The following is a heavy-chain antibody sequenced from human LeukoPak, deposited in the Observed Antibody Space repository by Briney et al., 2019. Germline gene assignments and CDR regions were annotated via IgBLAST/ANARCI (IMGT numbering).Heavy chain of an antibody. Sequence: GGSLRLSSAASGFTFSSYAMSWVRQAPGKGLEWVSAISGSGGSTYYADSVKGRFTISRDNSKNTLYLQMNSLRAEDTAVYYCAKGMDGGGAGENLDYWGQGTLVTVSS. D-gene: IGHD3-10*01. J-gene: IGHJ4*02. V-gene: IGHV3-23*01. CDR1: GFTFSSYA. CDR2: ISGSGGST. CDR3: AKGMDGGGAGENLDY.